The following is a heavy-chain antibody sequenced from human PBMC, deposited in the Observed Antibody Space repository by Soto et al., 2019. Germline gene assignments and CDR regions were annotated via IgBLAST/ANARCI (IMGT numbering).Heavy chain of an antibody. D-gene: IGHD3-9*01. J-gene: IGHJ5*02. Sequence: QVQLQESGPGLVKPSQTLSLTCTVSGGSISSGGYYWSWIRQHPGKGLEWIGYIYYSGSTYYNPSLKSRVTIPVDTSKNQFSLKLSSVTAADTAVYYCARYYDILTGYYRKNWFDPWGQGTLVTVSS. CDR2: IYYSGST. V-gene: IGHV4-31*03. CDR1: GGSISSGGYY. CDR3: ARYYDILTGYYRKNWFDP.